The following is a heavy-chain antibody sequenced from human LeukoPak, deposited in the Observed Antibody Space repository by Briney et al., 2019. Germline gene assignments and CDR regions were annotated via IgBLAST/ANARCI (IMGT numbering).Heavy chain of an antibody. CDR1: GDSVSSNTAT. Sequence: SQTFSLTCALSGDSVSSNTATWNWIRQSPSRGLEWLGRTYYRSKWYNDYAVSVKSRITINPDTSKNQFSLQLNSVTPEDTAVYYCAYQSTDESGLDYWGQGTLVTVSS. CDR2: TYYRSKWYN. J-gene: IGHJ4*02. D-gene: IGHD3-10*01. CDR3: AYQSTDESGLDY. V-gene: IGHV6-1*01.